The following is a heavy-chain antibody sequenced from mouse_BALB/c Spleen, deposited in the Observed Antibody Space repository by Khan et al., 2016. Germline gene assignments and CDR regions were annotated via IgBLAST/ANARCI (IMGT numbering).Heavy chain of an antibody. CDR1: GYTFTNYG. Sequence: QVQLVQSGPELKKPGKTVKISCKASGYTFTNYGMNWVKQAPGKGLKWMGWINTYSGESTYADDFKGRFAFSLETSANTASLQINNLKNEDTTTYFCARYRYYYCSSRYFDGLGAGTTVTVSS. D-gene: IGHD1-1*01. V-gene: IGHV9-3-1*01. CDR2: INTYSGES. J-gene: IGHJ1*01. CDR3: ARYRYYYCSSRYFDG.